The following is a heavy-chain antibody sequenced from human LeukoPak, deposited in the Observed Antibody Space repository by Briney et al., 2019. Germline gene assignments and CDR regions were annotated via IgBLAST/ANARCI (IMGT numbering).Heavy chain of an antibody. J-gene: IGHJ3*02. CDR1: GYSFTSYW. V-gene: IGHV5-51*01. CDR3: ARPIPLSSGWSHDAFDI. CDR2: IYPGDSDT. D-gene: IGHD6-19*01. Sequence: GESLKISCKGSGYSFTSYWIGWVRQMPGKGLEWMGIIYPGDSDTRYSPSFQGQVTISADKSISTAYLQWSSLKASDTAMYYCARPIPLSSGWSHDAFDIWGQGTMVTVSS.